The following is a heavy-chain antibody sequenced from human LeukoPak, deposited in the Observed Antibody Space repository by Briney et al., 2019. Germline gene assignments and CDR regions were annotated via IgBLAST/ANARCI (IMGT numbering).Heavy chain of an antibody. CDR3: ARARPSMWIDY. J-gene: IGHJ4*02. CDR2: IPYDGSDK. D-gene: IGHD5-12*01. V-gene: IGHV3-30*04. Sequence: GGSLRLSCAASGFTFSSYAMYWVRQAPGKGLEWVAVIPYDGSDKFYADSVKGRFTISRDSSKNTLYLQMNSLRPEDTAVYYCARARPSMWIDYWGQGTLVTVSS. CDR1: GFTFSSYA.